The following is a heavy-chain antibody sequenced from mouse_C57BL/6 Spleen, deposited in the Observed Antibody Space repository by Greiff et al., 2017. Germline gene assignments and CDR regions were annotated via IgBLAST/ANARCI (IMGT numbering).Heavy chain of an antibody. D-gene: IGHD1-1*01. CDR1: GFTFSNYW. CDR3: TGDYYDGAWFAY. V-gene: IGHV6-3*01. J-gene: IGHJ3*01. Sequence: EVKLMESGGGLVQPGGSMKLSCVASGFTFSNYWMNWVRQSPEKGLEWVAQIRLTSDNYATHYAESVKGRFTISRDDSKSGVYLRMNDLRAGGTGIYYCTGDYYDGAWFAYWGQGTLVTVSA. CDR2: IRLTSDNYAT.